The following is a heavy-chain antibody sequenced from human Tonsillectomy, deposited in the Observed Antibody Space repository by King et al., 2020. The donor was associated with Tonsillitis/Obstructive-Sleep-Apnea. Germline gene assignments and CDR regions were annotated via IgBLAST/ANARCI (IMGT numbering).Heavy chain of an antibody. J-gene: IGHJ6*03. CDR2: IYGGGST. D-gene: IGHD6-19*01. V-gene: IGHV3-66*01. Sequence: VQLVESGGGLVQPGGSLRLSCAASGLTVSHNYLSWVRQAPGKGLEWVSIIYGGGSTYYADSVKGRFTISRDSSKKTLYLQMNSLRVEDTAVYYCARAGEYYYYYYMDVWGKGTTVTVSS. CDR3: ARAGEYYYYYYMDV. CDR1: GLTVSHNY.